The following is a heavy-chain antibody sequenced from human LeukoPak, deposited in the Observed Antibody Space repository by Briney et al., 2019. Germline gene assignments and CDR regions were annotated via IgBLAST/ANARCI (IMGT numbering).Heavy chain of an antibody. D-gene: IGHD3-3*01. J-gene: IGHJ6*02. CDR3: ARGSTYFDFWSGFSYYYYGMDV. CDR2: IIPIFGTA. CDR1: GGTFSSYA. V-gene: IGHV1-69*01. Sequence: RSSVKVSCKASGGTFSSYAISWVRQAPGQELEWMGGIIPIFGTANYAQKFQGRVTITADESTSTAYMELSSLRSEDTAVYYCARGSTYFDFWSGFSYYYYGMDVWGQGTTVTVSS.